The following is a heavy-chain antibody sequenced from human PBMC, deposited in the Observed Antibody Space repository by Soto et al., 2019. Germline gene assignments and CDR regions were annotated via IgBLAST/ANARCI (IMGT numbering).Heavy chain of an antibody. CDR2: VYYSGTN. Sequence: SQTLSLPRPVSGGSLTGKTYYRSWIRQPPGKRLEWIGYVYYSGTNNYNPSLTSRVIISVDLSKNRFSLRLSSVTTADTALYYCARTTAVPNALRSRYFFDYWGQGTLVTVSS. D-gene: IGHD4-17*01. V-gene: IGHV4-61*01. CDR3: ARTTAVPNALRSRYFFDY. CDR1: GGSLTGKTYY. J-gene: IGHJ4*02.